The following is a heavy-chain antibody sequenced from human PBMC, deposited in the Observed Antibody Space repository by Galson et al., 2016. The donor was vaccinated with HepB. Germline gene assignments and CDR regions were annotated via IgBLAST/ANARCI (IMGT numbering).Heavy chain of an antibody. CDR3: ARINPYYFSYGMDV. CDR2: ISTTGTNI. D-gene: IGHD3-10*01. Sequence: SLRLSCAASGFIFSDYPMSWIRQAPGKGLEWISYISTTGTNIEYADSVKGRFTISRDNTKNSLYLQMNSLGAEDTAVYYCARINPYYFSYGMDVWGQGTTVTVSS. V-gene: IGHV3-11*01. CDR1: GFIFSDYP. J-gene: IGHJ6*02.